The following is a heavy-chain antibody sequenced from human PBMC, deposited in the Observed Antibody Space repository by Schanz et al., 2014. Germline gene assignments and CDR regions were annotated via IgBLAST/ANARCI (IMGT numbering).Heavy chain of an antibody. V-gene: IGHV3-33*08. CDR2: ISYDGSSK. Sequence: VQLLESGGGLVQPGGSLRLSCAASGFTFSDYYMSWIRQAPGKGLEWVALISYDGSSKNHADSVQGRFTISRDNSKNALYLQMDSLRAEDTAVYYCARGIITMVRGGDVGAFDIWGQGTMXTVSS. D-gene: IGHD3-10*01. CDR1: GFTFSDYY. CDR3: ARGIITMVRGGDVGAFDI. J-gene: IGHJ3*02.